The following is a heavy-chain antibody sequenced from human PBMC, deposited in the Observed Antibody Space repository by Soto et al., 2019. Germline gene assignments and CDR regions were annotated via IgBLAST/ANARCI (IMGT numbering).Heavy chain of an antibody. V-gene: IGHV4-59*01. Sequence: QVQLQESGPGLLKPSETLSLTCTVSGGSISSYYWSWIRQPPGKGLDWIGYIFYSGTTNYNPSLKSRVTISVDTSKNQFSLKVSSVTAADTAVYYCARVPLVRGDWYFDLWGRGTLVTVSS. CDR3: ARVPLVRGDWYFDL. D-gene: IGHD3-10*01. J-gene: IGHJ2*01. CDR1: GGSISSYY. CDR2: IFYSGTT.